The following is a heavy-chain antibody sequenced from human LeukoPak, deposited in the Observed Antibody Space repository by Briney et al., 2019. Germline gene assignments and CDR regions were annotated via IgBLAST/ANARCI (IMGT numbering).Heavy chain of an antibody. V-gene: IGHV4-34*01. J-gene: IGHJ3*02. CDR1: GGSFSGFY. D-gene: IGHD2/OR15-2a*01. CDR3: ARDFSAALDI. Sequence: PSETLSLTCAVYGGSFSGFYWSWIRQPPGKGLEWIGQISPSGGTIYNPSLESRVTISVDTATNQFSLKLRSVTAADTAVYYCARDFSAALDIWGQGTMVTVSS. CDR2: ISPSGGT.